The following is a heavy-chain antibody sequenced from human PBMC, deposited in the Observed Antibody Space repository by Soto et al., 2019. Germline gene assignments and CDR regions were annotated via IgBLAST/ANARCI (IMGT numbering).Heavy chain of an antibody. CDR1: GYTFTSYG. D-gene: IGHD6-6*01. CDR3: ARLYSSSSGDWFDP. CDR2: ISAYNGNT. V-gene: IGHV1-18*04. J-gene: IGHJ5*02. Sequence: ASVKVSCKASGYTFTSYGISWVRQAPGQGLEWMGWISAYNGNTNYAQKLQGRVTMTTDTSTSTAYMELRSLRSGDTAVYYCARLYSSSSGDWFDPWGQGTLVTVSS.